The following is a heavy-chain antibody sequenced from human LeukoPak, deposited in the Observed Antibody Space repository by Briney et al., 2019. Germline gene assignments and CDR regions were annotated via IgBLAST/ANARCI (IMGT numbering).Heavy chain of an antibody. V-gene: IGHV1-46*01. CDR3: ARAVGPRGGNWFDP. Sequence: VSVKVSCKASGYTFTSYFMHWVRQAPGHGLEWMGVVNPSSGSTTYSQKFQGRVTMTRDTSTSTVYMDLSSLRSEDTAVYYCARAVGPRGGNWFDPWGQGTLVTVSS. CDR1: GYTFTSYF. J-gene: IGHJ5*02. CDR2: VNPSSGST. D-gene: IGHD1-26*01.